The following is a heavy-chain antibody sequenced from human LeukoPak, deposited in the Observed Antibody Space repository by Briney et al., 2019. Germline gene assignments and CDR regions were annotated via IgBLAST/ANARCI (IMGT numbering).Heavy chain of an antibody. CDR2: INPNSGGT. D-gene: IGHD3-9*01. CDR1: GYTFTGYY. Sequence: ASVKVSCKASGYTFTGYYMHWVRQAPGQGLEWMGWINPNSGGTNYAQKFQGRVTITADKSTSTAYMELSSLRSEDTAVYYCARDPETLRYFDWYYFDYWGQGTLVTVSS. CDR3: ARDPETLRYFDWYYFDY. V-gene: IGHV1-2*02. J-gene: IGHJ4*02.